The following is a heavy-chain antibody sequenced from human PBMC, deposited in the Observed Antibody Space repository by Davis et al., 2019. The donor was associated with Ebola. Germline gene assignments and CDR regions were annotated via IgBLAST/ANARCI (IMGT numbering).Heavy chain of an antibody. CDR1: DGSISSYY. CDR2: IYYSGST. J-gene: IGHJ4*02. CDR3: ARSAWFGELPNY. D-gene: IGHD3-10*01. Sequence: SETLSLTCTVSDGSISSYYWSWIRQPPGKGLEWIGYIYYSGSTNYNPSLKSRVTISVDTSKNQFSLKLSSVTAADTAVYYCARSAWFGELPNYWGQGTLVTVSS. V-gene: IGHV4-59*01.